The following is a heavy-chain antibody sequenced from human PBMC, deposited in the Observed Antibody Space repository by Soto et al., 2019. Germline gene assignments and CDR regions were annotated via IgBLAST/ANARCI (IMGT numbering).Heavy chain of an antibody. CDR1: GYTFTSYA. CDR3: ARGSTVRFPHHKDNWFDP. J-gene: IGHJ5*02. Sequence: ASVKVSCKASGYTFTSYAMHWVRQAPGQRLEWMGWINAGNGNTKYSQKFQGRVTITGDTSASTAYMELSSLRSEDTAVYYCARGSTVRFPHHKDNWFDPWGQGTLVTVSS. D-gene: IGHD4-4*01. V-gene: IGHV1-3*01. CDR2: INAGNGNT.